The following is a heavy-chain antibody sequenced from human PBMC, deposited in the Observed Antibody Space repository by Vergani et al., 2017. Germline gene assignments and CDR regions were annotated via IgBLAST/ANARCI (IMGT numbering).Heavy chain of an antibody. J-gene: IGHJ4*02. D-gene: IGHD3-10*01. CDR2: INPDGSRT. CDR1: GFTFNRYW. Sequence: EVQLVESGGGLVQPGGSLTLSCAASGFTFNRYWMHWVRHAPVKGLVWVSRINPDGSRTTYADSVKGRFTITRDNAKNTLYLQLSSLRAEDTAVYYCAGGGYYISGSYYNDYWGQGTLVTVSA. V-gene: IGHV3-74*01. CDR3: AGGGYYISGSYYNDY.